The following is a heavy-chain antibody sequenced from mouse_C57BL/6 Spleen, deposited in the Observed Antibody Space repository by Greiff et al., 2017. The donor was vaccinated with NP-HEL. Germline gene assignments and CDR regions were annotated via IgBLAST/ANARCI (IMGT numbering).Heavy chain of an antibody. J-gene: IGHJ1*03. CDR3: ARDATITTRGYFDV. CDR2: SRNKANDYTT. V-gene: IGHV7-1*01. D-gene: IGHD1-1*01. CDR1: GFTFSDFY. Sequence: EVQGVESGGGLVQSGRSLRLSCATSGFTFSDFYMEWVRQAPGKGLEWIAASRNKANDYTTEYSASVKGRFIVSRDTSQSILYLQMNALRAEDTAIYYCARDATITTRGYFDVWGTGTTVTVSS.